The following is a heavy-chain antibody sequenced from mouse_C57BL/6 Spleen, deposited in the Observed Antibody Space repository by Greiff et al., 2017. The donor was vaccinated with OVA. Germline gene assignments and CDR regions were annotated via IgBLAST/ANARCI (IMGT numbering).Heavy chain of an antibody. Sequence: QVQLQQSGAELVKPGASVKISCKASGYAFSSYWMNWVKQRPGKGLEWIGQIYPGDGDTNYNGKFKGKATLTADKSSSTAYMQLSSLTSEDSAVYFCARQSHYYDFDYWGQGTTLTVSS. CDR2: IYPGDGDT. CDR3: ARQSHYYDFDY. D-gene: IGHD2-1*01. J-gene: IGHJ2*01. V-gene: IGHV1-80*01. CDR1: GYAFSSYW.